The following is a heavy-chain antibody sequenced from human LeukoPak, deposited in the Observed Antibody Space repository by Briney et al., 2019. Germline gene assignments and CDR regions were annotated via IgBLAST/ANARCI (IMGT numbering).Heavy chain of an antibody. Sequence: ASVKVSCKASGYTFTGYYMHWVRQAPGQGLGWMGWINPNSGGTNYAQKFQGRVTMTRDTSISTAYMELSRLRSDDTAVYYCARSSEAYNWFDPWGQGTLVTVSS. D-gene: IGHD6-6*01. CDR1: GYTFTGYY. CDR3: ARSSEAYNWFDP. V-gene: IGHV1-2*02. J-gene: IGHJ5*02. CDR2: INPNSGGT.